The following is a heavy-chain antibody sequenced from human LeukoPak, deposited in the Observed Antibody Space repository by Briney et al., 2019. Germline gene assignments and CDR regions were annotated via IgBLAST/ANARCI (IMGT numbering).Heavy chain of an antibody. Sequence: GGSLRLSCAASGITVSGNFMSWVRQAPGKGLEWVSGISGNGGSTYYADSVKGRFTISRDNSKNTLYLQMNSLRAEDTAVYYCAKDPVNLYSGSYSLFDYWGQGTLVTVSS. CDR2: ISGNGGST. V-gene: IGHV3-23*01. CDR1: GITVSGNF. CDR3: AKDPVNLYSGSYSLFDY. J-gene: IGHJ4*02. D-gene: IGHD1-26*01.